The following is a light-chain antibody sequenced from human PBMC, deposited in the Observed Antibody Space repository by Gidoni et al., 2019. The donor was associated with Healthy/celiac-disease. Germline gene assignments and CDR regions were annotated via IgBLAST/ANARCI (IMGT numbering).Light chain of an antibody. Sequence: DIQMAQSPSSLSPSVGDRVTITCRASQSISSYLNWYQQKPGKAPKLLIYAASSLQSGVPSRFSGSGSGTDFTLTISSLQPEDFATYYCQQSYSTPPTFGQXTKLEIK. J-gene: IGKJ2*01. CDR2: AAS. CDR3: QQSYSTPPT. V-gene: IGKV1-39*01. CDR1: QSISSY.